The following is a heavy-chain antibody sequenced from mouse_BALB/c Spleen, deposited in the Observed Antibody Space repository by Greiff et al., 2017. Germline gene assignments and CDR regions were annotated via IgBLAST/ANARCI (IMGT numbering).Heavy chain of an antibody. J-gene: IGHJ3*01. CDR1: GFSLTSYG. CDR2: IWAGGST. V-gene: IGHV2-9*02. Sequence: VQLQESGPGLVAPLQSLSITCTVSGFSLTSYGVHWVRQPPGKGLEWLGVIWAGGSTNYNSALMSRLSISKDNSKSQVFLKMNSLQTDDTAMYYCARADGYRAWFAYWGQGTLVTVSA. CDR3: ARADGYRAWFAY. D-gene: IGHD2-3*01.